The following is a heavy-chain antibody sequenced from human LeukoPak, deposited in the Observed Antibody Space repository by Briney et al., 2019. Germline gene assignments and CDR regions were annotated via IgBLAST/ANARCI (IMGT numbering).Heavy chain of an antibody. J-gene: IGHJ3*01. V-gene: IGHV4-61*05. CDR3: ARLNNGGNSAFDV. Sequence: SETLSLTCTVSGGSISSSSYYWGWIRQPPAKGLEWIGYIYYSGSTNYNPSLNSRVTFSVDPSKNQISLKLSSVTAADAAVYYCARLNNGGNSAFDVWGQGTMVTVSS. CDR2: IYYSGST. D-gene: IGHD4-23*01. CDR1: GGSISSSSYY.